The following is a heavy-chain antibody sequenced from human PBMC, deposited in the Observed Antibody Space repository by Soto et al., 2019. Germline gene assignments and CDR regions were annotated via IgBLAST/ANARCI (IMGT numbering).Heavy chain of an antibody. V-gene: IGHV3-30*18. Sequence: GGSLRLSCAASGFTFSSYGMHWVRQATGKGLEWVAVISYDGSNKYYADSVKGRFTISRDNSKNTLYLQMNSLRAEDTAVYYCAKDHSSGYYYSIHYFDYWGQGTLVTVSS. D-gene: IGHD3-22*01. CDR3: AKDHSSGYYYSIHYFDY. CDR2: ISYDGSNK. J-gene: IGHJ4*02. CDR1: GFTFSSYG.